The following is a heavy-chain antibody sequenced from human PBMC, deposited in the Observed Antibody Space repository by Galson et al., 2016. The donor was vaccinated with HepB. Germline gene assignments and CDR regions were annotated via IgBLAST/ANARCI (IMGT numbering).Heavy chain of an antibody. CDR1: GGTFSSYA. CDR2: IIPIFGTA. J-gene: IGHJ5*02. D-gene: IGHD3-3*01. CDR3: ARTRTVFGVVITGGWFDP. V-gene: IGHV1-69*06. Sequence: SVKVSCKASGGTFSSYAISWVRQAPGQGLEWMGGIIPIFGTANYAQKFQGRVTITADKSTSTAYMELSSLRSEDTAVYHCARTRTVFGVVITGGWFDPWGQGTLVTVSS.